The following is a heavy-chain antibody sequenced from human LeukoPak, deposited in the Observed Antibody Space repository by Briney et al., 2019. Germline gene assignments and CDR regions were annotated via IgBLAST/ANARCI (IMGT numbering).Heavy chain of an antibody. CDR3: ARPIDNGDHEYYFDY. Sequence: PGGSLRLSCAASGFTFSSYGMHWVRQAPGKGVEWVAVIWYDGSNKYYADSVKGRFTICRDNSKNTLYLQMNSLSAEDTAVYYCARPIDNGDHEYYFDYWGQGTLVTVSS. J-gene: IGHJ4*02. CDR2: IWYDGSNK. V-gene: IGHV3-33*01. CDR1: GFTFSSYG. D-gene: IGHD1-1*01.